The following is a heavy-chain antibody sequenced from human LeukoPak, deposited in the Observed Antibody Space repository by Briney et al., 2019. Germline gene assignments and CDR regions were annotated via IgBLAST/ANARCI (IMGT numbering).Heavy chain of an antibody. J-gene: IGHJ4*02. CDR3: ARAYSSSSGYYFDY. CDR1: GYTFTSYD. D-gene: IGHD6-6*01. V-gene: IGHV1-8*03. CDR2: MNPNSGNT. Sequence: AASVKVSCKASGYTFTSYDINWVRQATGQGLEWMGWMNPNSGNTGYAQKFQGRVTITRNTSISTAYMELSSLRSEDTAVYYCARAYSSSSGYYFDYWGQGTLVTVSS.